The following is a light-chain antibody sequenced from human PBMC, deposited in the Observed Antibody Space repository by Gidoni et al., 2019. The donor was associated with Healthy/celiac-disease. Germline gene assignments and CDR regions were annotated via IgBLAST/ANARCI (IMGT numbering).Light chain of an antibody. V-gene: IGLV3-1*01. J-gene: IGLJ3*02. Sequence: SYELTQPPSVSVSPGQTASITCSGDKLGDKYACWYQQKPGQSPVLVIYQDSKRPSGLPERFSGSNSGNTATLTISGTQAMDEADYYCQAWDSSPEAVFGGGTKLTVL. CDR3: QAWDSSPEAV. CDR1: KLGDKY. CDR2: QDS.